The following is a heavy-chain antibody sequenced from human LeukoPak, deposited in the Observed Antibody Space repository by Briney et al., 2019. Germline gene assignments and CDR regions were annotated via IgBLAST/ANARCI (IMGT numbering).Heavy chain of an antibody. J-gene: IGHJ4*02. D-gene: IGHD5-12*01. CDR1: GFTFSSYG. CDR3: ATDQAQYGDDLSPSHFDY. V-gene: IGHV3-33*01. Sequence: GGSLRLSCAASGFTFSSYGMHWVRQAPGKGLEWVAVIWYDGSNKYYADSVKGRFTISRDNSKNTLYLQMNSLRAEDTAVYYCATDQAQYGDDLSPSHFDYWCQGSLVTVSS. CDR2: IWYDGSNK.